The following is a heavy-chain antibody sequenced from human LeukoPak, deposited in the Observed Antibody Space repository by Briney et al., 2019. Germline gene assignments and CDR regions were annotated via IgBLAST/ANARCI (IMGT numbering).Heavy chain of an antibody. J-gene: IGHJ4*02. Sequence: GGSLRLSCAASGFTFSRYWMHWVRQAPGKGLVWVSRMSSDGSSTGYADSVKGRFTISRDNAKNTLYLQMNSLRAEDTAVYYCASANDYDSSGYFHYWGQGTLVTVSS. V-gene: IGHV3-74*01. D-gene: IGHD3-22*01. CDR2: MSSDGSST. CDR1: GFTFSRYW. CDR3: ASANDYDSSGYFHY.